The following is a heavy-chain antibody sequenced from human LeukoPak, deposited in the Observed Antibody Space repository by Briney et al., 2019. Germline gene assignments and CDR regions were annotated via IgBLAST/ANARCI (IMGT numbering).Heavy chain of an antibody. Sequence: ASVKVSCKASGGTFSSYAISWVRQAPGKGLEWMGGFDPEDGETIYAQKFQGRVTMTEDTSTDTAYMELSSLRSEDTAVYYCATRRGTYWGQGTLVTVSS. J-gene: IGHJ4*02. CDR3: ATRRGTY. CDR1: GGTFSSYA. CDR2: FDPEDGET. V-gene: IGHV1-24*01. D-gene: IGHD1-7*01.